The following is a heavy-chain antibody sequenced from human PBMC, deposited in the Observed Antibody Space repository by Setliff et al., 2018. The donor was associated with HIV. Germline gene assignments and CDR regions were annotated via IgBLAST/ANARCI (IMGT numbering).Heavy chain of an antibody. J-gene: IGHJ4*02. CDR2: ITNTGSST. CDR3: MYGGRTATTH. Sequence: GGFLRLSCAASGFTFSDYYLNWFRLAPGKGLEWISHITNTGSSTNYADSVKGRFTISRDNAKYSLYLQMNTLRVEDTAVYYCMYGGRTATTHWGQGTLVTVSS. CDR1: GFTFSDYY. D-gene: IGHD4-17*01. V-gene: IGHV3-11*04.